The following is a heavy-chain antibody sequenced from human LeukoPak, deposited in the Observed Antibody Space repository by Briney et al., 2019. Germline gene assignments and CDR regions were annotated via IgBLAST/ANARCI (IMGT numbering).Heavy chain of an antibody. V-gene: IGHV4-39*07. Sequence: PSETLSLTCTVSGGSISSSSYYWGWIRQPPGKGLEWIGSIYYSGSTYYNPSLKSRVTISVDTSKNQFSLKLSSVTAADTAVYYCAREFRGWSRIDYWGQGTLVTVSS. CDR3: AREFRGWSRIDY. J-gene: IGHJ4*02. D-gene: IGHD6-19*01. CDR2: IYYSGST. CDR1: GGSISSSSYY.